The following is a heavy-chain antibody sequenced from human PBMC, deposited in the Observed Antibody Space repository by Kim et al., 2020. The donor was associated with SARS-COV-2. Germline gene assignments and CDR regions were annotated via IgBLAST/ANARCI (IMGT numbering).Heavy chain of an antibody. J-gene: IGHJ4*02. Sequence: GGSLRLSCAASGFTFSSYAMHWVRQAPGKGLEYVSAISSNGGSTYYANSVKGRFTISRDNSKNTLYLQMGSLRAEDMAVYYCARDCSSVFDYWGQGTLVTVSS. CDR1: GFTFSSYA. D-gene: IGHD3-10*01. CDR3: ARDCSSVFDY. CDR2: ISSNGGST. V-gene: IGHV3-64*01.